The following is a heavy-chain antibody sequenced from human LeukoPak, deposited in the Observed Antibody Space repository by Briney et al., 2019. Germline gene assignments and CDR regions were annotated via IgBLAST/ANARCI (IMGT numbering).Heavy chain of an antibody. Sequence: GGSLRLSCTASGFTFDDYGMSWVRQAPGKGLEWVSGINWNGGSTGYADSVKGRFTISRDNAKNSLYLQMNSLRAEDTALYHCARGDGGGYKLPGGYWGQGTLVTVSS. CDR2: INWNGGST. D-gene: IGHD5-24*01. J-gene: IGHJ4*02. CDR3: ARGDGGGYKLPGGY. CDR1: GFTFDDYG. V-gene: IGHV3-20*01.